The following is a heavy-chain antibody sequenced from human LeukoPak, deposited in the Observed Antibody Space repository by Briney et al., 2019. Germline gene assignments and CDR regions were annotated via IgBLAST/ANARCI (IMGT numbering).Heavy chain of an antibody. CDR1: GGSISSYY. CDR3: ARLSLGNWNPHWDY. V-gene: IGHV4-4*07. CDR2: IYTSGST. D-gene: IGHD1-20*01. Sequence: SETLSLTCTVSGGSISSYYWSWIRQPAGKGLEWIGRIYTSGSTNYNPSLKSRVTMSVDTSKNQFSLKLSSVTAADTAVYCCARLSLGNWNPHWDYWGQGTLVTVSS. J-gene: IGHJ4*02.